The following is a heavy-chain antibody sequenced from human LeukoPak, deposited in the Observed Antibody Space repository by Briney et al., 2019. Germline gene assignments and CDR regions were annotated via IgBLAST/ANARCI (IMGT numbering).Heavy chain of an antibody. CDR2: ISGSGGST. CDR3: AKAIMRYTGVKLDY. J-gene: IGHJ4*02. CDR1: GFTFSSYA. D-gene: IGHD4-23*01. Sequence: GGSLRLSCAASGFTFSSYAMSWVRQAPGKGLEWVSAISGSGGSTYYAGSVKGRFTISRDNSKNTLYLQLNSLRAEDTAVYYCAKAIMRYTGVKLDYWGQGTLVTVSS. V-gene: IGHV3-23*01.